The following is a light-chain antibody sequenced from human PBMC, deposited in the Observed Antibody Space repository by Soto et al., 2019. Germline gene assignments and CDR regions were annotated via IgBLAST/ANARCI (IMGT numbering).Light chain of an antibody. Sequence: QSALTQPPSASGSPGQSVTISCTGTSSDVGKYDYVSWFQHHPGKAPKLIIYEVSKRPSGVPDRFSGSKSGSTASLTVSGLQAEDEADYYCCSYAGSYTVLFGGGTQLTVL. CDR1: SSDVGKYDY. V-gene: IGLV2-8*01. CDR2: EVS. CDR3: CSYAGSYTVL. J-gene: IGLJ2*01.